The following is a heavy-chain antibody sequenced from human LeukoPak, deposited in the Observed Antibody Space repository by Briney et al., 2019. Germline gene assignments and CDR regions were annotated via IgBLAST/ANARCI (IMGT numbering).Heavy chain of an antibody. CDR3: ARDVVPAAIGWFDP. D-gene: IGHD2-2*02. Sequence: GRSLRLSCAASGFTFSSYGMHWGRQAPGKGLEGGAVIWYDGSNKYYADSVKGRFTISRDNSKNTLYLQMNSLRAEDTAVYYCARDVVPAAIGWFDPWGQGTLVTVSS. CDR1: GFTFSSYG. V-gene: IGHV3-33*01. J-gene: IGHJ5*02. CDR2: IWYDGSNK.